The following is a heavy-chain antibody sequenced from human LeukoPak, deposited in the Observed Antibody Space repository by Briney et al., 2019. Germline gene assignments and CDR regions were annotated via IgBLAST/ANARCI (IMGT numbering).Heavy chain of an antibody. CDR2: INAGNGNT. J-gene: IGHJ4*02. CDR3: ARGRPLDY. Sequence: ASVKVSCKASGYTFTSYAMHWVRQAPGQRLEWMGWINAGNGNTKYSQEFQGRVTITRDTSASTAYMELSRLRSDDTALYYCARGRPLDYWGQGTLVTVSS. V-gene: IGHV1-3*01. CDR1: GYTFTSYA.